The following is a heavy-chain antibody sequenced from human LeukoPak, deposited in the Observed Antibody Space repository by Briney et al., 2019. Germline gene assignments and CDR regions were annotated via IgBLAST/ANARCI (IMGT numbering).Heavy chain of an antibody. J-gene: IGHJ3*02. D-gene: IGHD3-16*01. CDR2: ISGGGSNI. V-gene: IGHV3-48*03. Sequence: GGSLRLSCAASGFTISSYEMNWVRQAPGKGQEWVSYISGGGSNIYYEDSVKGRFTISRDNAKNSLYPQMNSLRAEDTAVYYCAREWGNAGEPGAFDIWGQGTMVTVSS. CDR3: AREWGNAGEPGAFDI. CDR1: GFTISSYE.